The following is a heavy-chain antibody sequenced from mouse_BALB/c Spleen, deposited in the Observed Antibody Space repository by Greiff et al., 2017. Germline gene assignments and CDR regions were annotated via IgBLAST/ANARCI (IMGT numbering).Heavy chain of an antibody. Sequence: EVQLVESGGGLVQPGGSRKLSCAASGFTFSSFGMHWVRQAPEKGLEWVAYISSGSSTIYYADTVKGRFTISRDNPKNTLFLQMTSLRSEDTAMYYCARDLLRLRGFAYWGQGTLVTVSA. CDR2: ISSGSSTI. V-gene: IGHV5-17*02. D-gene: IGHD1-2*01. CDR1: GFTFSSFG. J-gene: IGHJ3*01. CDR3: ARDLLRLRGFAY.